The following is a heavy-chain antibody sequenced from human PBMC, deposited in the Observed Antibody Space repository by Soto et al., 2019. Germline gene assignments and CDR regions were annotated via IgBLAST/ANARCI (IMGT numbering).Heavy chain of an antibody. J-gene: IGHJ6*01. CDR3: ASGINDYYYYYALDV. Sequence: EVQLVESGGGLVQPGGTLRLSCAASGFTVSSTYMNWVRQAPGKGLEWVSVIYGGGATYYSDSVKGRFSISRDTSKNTLYLQMNSLRADDTAVYYCASGINDYYYYYALDVWGQGTTVTVPS. D-gene: IGHD1-26*01. CDR1: GFTVSSTY. V-gene: IGHV3-66*01. CDR2: IYGGGAT.